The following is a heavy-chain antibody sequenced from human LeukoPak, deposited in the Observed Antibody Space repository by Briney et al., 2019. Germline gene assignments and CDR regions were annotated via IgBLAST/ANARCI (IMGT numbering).Heavy chain of an antibody. J-gene: IGHJ4*02. D-gene: IGHD5-18*01. CDR1: GGTFSSYA. V-gene: IGHV1-69*13. Sequence: SVKVSCKASGGTFSSYAISWVRQAPGQGLEWMGGIIPIFGTANYAQKFQGRVTITADESTSTAYMELSSLRSEDTAVYYCARDRVSGYGYSYELDYWGQGTLVTVSS. CDR3: ARDRVSGYGYSYELDY. CDR2: IIPIFGTA.